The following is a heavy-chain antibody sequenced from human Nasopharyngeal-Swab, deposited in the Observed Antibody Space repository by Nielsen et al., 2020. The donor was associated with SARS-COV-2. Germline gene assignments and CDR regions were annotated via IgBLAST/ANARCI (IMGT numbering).Heavy chain of an antibody. CDR3: ARRDDSYYFDY. CDR2: IYPGDSDT. D-gene: IGHD3-3*01. Sequence: VRQMPGKGLEWMGIIYPGDSDTRYSPPFQGQVTISADKSIITAYLQWSSLKASDTAMYYCARRDDSYYFDYWGQGTLVTVSS. J-gene: IGHJ4*02. V-gene: IGHV5-51*01.